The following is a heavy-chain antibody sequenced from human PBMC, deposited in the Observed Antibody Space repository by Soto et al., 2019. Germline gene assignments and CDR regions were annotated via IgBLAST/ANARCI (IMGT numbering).Heavy chain of an antibody. J-gene: IGHJ5*02. CDR3: VNYTVTENLGES. V-gene: IGHV3-23*01. CDR2: VSSAGTYT. Sequence: EVQLLESGGDVVRPGGSLRLSCAASGFTFSSYAMGWVRQAPGKGLEWVAGVSSAGTYTFYADSVRRRFSISRANGRETVDLYMNALRGDDTAVCFCVNYTVTENLGESWGQGALVSVSS. CDR1: GFTFSSYA. D-gene: IGHD3-16*01.